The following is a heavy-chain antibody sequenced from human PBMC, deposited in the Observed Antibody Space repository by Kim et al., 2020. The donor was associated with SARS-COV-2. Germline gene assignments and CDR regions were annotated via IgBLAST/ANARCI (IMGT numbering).Heavy chain of an antibody. Sequence: GGSLRLSCAASGFTFSSYDMHWVRQATGKGLEWVSAIGTAGDTYYPGSVKGRFTISRENAKNSLYLQMNSLRAGDTAVYYCAREWGPKRYCSGGSCLYYYYGMDVWGQGTTVTVSS. CDR2: IGTAGDT. D-gene: IGHD2-15*01. V-gene: IGHV3-13*04. CDR3: AREWGPKRYCSGGSCLYYYYGMDV. CDR1: GFTFSSYD. J-gene: IGHJ6*02.